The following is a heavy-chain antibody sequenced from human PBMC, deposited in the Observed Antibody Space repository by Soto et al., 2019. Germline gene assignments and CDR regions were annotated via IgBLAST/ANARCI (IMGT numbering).Heavy chain of an antibody. Sequence: QGQLQESGPGLVKPSGPLSLTCAVSGGSISSSNWWSWVRQPPGKGLEWIGEIYHSGSTNYNPSLKSRVNIEVDKSKNQFSLKLSSVTDADTAVYYCAREAPTVTTGGYFDYRGQGTLVTVSS. D-gene: IGHD4-17*01. CDR1: GGSISSSNW. CDR2: IYHSGST. J-gene: IGHJ4*02. CDR3: AREAPTVTTGGYFDY. V-gene: IGHV4-4*02.